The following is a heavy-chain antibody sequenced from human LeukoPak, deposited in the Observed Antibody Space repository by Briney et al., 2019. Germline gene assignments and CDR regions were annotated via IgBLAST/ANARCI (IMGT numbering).Heavy chain of an antibody. CDR1: GFTFSDYA. V-gene: IGHV3-23*01. J-gene: IGHJ4*02. Sequence: PWGSLRLSCAASGFTFSDYAMSWVRQAPGKGLEWVSEISGSGDSTFYADSVKGRFAISRDNSKNTLYLQMNSLRAEDTAVYYCAKRAVAIAATSWFDYWGQGTLVTVSS. CDR2: ISGSGDST. CDR3: AKRAVAIAATSWFDY. D-gene: IGHD2-15*01.